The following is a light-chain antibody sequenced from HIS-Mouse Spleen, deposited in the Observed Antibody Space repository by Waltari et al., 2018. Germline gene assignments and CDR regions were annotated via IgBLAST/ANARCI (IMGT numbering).Light chain of an antibody. V-gene: IGLV3-25*03. CDR1: ALPKQY. CDR2: KDS. CDR3: QSADSSGTYGV. Sequence: SYELTQPPPVSVSPGQPARITCSGAALPKQYVYWYQQKPGQAPVLVIYKDSERPSGIPERFSGSSSGTTVTLTISGVQAEDEADYYCQSADSSGTYGVFGGGTKLTVL. J-gene: IGLJ3*02.